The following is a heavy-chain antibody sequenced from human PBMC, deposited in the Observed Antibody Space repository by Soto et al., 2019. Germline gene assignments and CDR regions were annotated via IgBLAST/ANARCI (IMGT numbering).Heavy chain of an antibody. J-gene: IGHJ6*02. CDR3: AKPPRGTMYVMDV. CDR2: ISGSGGST. V-gene: IGHV3-23*01. D-gene: IGHD1-7*01. Sequence: GGSLRLSCAASGFSFSNYVMSWVRQAAGKGLEWVSGISGSGGSTYYADSVKGRFTISRDNSKNTLYLQMNSLRAEDTAVYYCAKPPRGTMYVMDVWGQGTTVTVSS. CDR1: GFSFSNYV.